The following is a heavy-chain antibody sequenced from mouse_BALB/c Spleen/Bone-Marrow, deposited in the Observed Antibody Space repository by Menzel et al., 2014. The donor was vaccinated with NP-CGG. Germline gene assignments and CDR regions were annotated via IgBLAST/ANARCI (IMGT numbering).Heavy chain of an antibody. CDR2: INPGSGST. CDR3: AREHGDY. CDR1: GYAFTYYL. Sequence: VQLQQSGAELVRPGTSVKVSCKASGYAFTYYLIDWVKQRPGQGLEWIGVINPGSGSTDYNEKFKGKATLTADKSSSTASMHLSSLTSDNAAVYFCAREHGDYWGQGTSVTVSS. J-gene: IGHJ4*01. V-gene: IGHV1-54*01.